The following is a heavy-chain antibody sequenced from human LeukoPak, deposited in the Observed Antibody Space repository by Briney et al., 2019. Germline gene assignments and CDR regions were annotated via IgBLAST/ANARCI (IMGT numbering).Heavy chain of an antibody. J-gene: IGHJ4*02. D-gene: IGHD6-19*01. Sequence: SETLSLTCTVSGGSISSYFWSWIRQPPGKGLEWIGYIHNSGTTNYNPSLKSRVTISVDTSKNQFSLKLSSVTAADTAVYYCARQGSGRDYWGQGTRVTVSS. CDR3: ARQGSGRDY. CDR2: IHNSGTT. V-gene: IGHV4-59*08. CDR1: GGSISSYF.